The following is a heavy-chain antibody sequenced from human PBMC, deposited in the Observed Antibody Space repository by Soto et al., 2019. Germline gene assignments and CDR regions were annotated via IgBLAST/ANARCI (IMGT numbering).Heavy chain of an antibody. V-gene: IGHV1-8*01. CDR1: GYSFSSYD. Sequence: XSVKVSCKASGYSFSSYDINWVRQATGQGLEWMGWMNPNSGNTGHAQKFQGRISMTTSTSISTAYMELRGLTPEDTAIYYCAKGSGAATCGQGTLVTVSS. CDR3: AKGSGAAT. D-gene: IGHD6-13*01. J-gene: IGHJ5*02. CDR2: MNPNSGNT.